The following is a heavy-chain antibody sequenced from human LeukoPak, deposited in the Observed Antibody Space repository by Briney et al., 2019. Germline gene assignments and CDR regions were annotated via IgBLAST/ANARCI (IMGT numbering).Heavy chain of an antibody. V-gene: IGHV3-33*06. CDR2: IWYDGSNK. J-gene: IGHJ4*02. Sequence: GGSLRLSCAASGFTFSSYGMHWVRQAPGKGLEWVAVIWYDGSNKYYADSVKGRFTIFRDNARNTLYLQMNSLRADDTAVYYCAKDLGYTSYGYYFDYWGKGTLVPSPQ. D-gene: IGHD5-24*01. CDR3: AKDLGYTSYGYYFDY. CDR1: GFTFSSYG.